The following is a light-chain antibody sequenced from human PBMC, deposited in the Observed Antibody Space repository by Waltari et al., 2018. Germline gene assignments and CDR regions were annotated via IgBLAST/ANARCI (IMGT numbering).Light chain of an antibody. V-gene: IGLV2-23*01. CDR1: SSDVGSYNL. CDR2: EGS. J-gene: IGLJ1*01. Sequence: QSALTQPASVSGSPGQSITISCTGTSSDVGSYNLVSWYQQHPGKAPKLMIYEGSNRPSGISHVFSGSKSGNTASLTISGLQAEDEADYYCCSYAVGAIYVFGTGTKVTVL. CDR3: CSYAVGAIYV.